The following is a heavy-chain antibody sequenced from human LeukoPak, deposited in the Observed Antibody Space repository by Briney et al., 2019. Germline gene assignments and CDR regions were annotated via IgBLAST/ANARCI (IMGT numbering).Heavy chain of an antibody. CDR1: GGSISSYY. CDR2: IYHSGIT. J-gene: IGHJ4*02. D-gene: IGHD5/OR15-5a*01. V-gene: IGHV4-59*04. Sequence: SETLSLTCNVSGGSISSYYWSWIRQSPGKGLEWIGNIYHSGITYYNHFNSSLKSRVTISIDTSKNQFSLRLTSVTAADTAVYFCATLVSTRYYFDYWGQGTLVTVSS. CDR3: ATLVSTRYYFDY.